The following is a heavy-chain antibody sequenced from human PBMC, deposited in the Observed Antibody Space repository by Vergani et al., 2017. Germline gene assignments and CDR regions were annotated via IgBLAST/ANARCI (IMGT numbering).Heavy chain of an antibody. V-gene: IGHV3-74*03. J-gene: IGHJ5*01. Sequence: DVHLAESGGGFFQPGGSLRLSCSASGLSFNSYWMHWVRQVPGKGLLWVSRIKSDGSITAYADSVKGRFTISRDNAQNTLYLQMNSLRVEDTGVYYCARARCIETCYMSNWRDSWGQGTLVTVSS. CDR1: GLSFNSYW. CDR3: ARARCIETCYMSNWRDS. D-gene: IGHD3-9*01. CDR2: IKSDGSIT.